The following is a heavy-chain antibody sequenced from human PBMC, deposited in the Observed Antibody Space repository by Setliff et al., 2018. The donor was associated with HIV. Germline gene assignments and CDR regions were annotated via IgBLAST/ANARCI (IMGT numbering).Heavy chain of an antibody. CDR3: ARAIVYGSAFDI. J-gene: IGHJ3*02. CDR2: IHASGNT. V-gene: IGHV4-61*09. Sequence: SETLSLTCTVSGGSISSGSYYWSWIRQPAGKGLEWIGHIHASGNTNYNPSLKSRVTISVDTSKKYFSLRLTPVTAADTAVYYCARAIVYGSAFDIWGQGTMVTVSS. D-gene: IGHD6-13*01. CDR1: GGSISSGSYY.